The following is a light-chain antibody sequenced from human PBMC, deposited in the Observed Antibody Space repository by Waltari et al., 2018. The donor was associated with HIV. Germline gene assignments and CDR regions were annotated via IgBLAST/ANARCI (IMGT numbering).Light chain of an antibody. J-gene: IGLJ3*02. V-gene: IGLV1-44*01. Sequence: WYQQFPGAAPRLLLYDISHRPSGVPDRFSGSKSGTSASLAISTLQSEDEALYYCAAWSDISNSWVFGGGTRLTVL. CDR2: DIS. CDR3: AAWSDISNSWV.